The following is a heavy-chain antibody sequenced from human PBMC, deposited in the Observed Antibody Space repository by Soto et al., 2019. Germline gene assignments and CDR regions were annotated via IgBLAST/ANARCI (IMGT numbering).Heavy chain of an antibody. CDR3: ARSAAAAYYFDY. Sequence: EVQLVESGGGLVKPGGSLRLSCAASGFTFSSYSMNWVRQAPGKGREWVSSISSSSSYIYYADSVKGRFTISRDNAKNSLYLQMNSLRAEDTAVYYCARSAAAAYYFDYWGQGTLVTVSS. V-gene: IGHV3-21*01. CDR1: GFTFSSYS. J-gene: IGHJ4*02. CDR2: ISSSSSYI. D-gene: IGHD6-13*01.